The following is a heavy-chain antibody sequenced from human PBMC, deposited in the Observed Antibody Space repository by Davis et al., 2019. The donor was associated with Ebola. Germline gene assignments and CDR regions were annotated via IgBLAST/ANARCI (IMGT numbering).Heavy chain of an antibody. V-gene: IGHV4-30-2*05. J-gene: IGHJ4*02. D-gene: IGHD6-6*01. CDR2: IYHSGST. Sequence: LRLSCAVSAGSISSGGYSWSWIRQPPGKGLEWIGYIYHSGSTYYNPSLKSRVTISVDTSKNQFSLKLSSVTAADTAVYYCARGGAARPDSDYWGQRTLVTVSS. CDR1: AGSISSGGYS. CDR3: ARGGAARPDSDY.